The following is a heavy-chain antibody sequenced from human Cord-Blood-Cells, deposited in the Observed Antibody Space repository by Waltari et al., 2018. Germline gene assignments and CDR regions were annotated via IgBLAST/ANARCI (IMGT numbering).Heavy chain of an antibody. V-gene: IGHV1-58*01. Sequence: MQLVQSGPEVKKRGTSVKVCCKASGCTFTSSAVQWVRQARGQRLEWLGWIVVGSGNTNYAQKVQERVTITRDISTSTPYMEMSSLRSEDTAVYYCAADSEALYAHWGQRTV. CDR1: GCTFTSSA. J-gene: IGHJ4*02. CDR2: IVVGSGNT. D-gene: IGHD3-16*01. CDR3: AADSEALYAH.